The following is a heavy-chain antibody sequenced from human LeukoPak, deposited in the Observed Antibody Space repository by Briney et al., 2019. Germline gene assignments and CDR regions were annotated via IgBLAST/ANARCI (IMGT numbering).Heavy chain of an antibody. CDR3: ARESARGVYYFDY. Sequence: SETLSLTCTVSGGSISSDYWSWIRQPPGKGLEWIGYIYFSGSTNYNPSLKSRVTISVDTSKTQLSLKLSSVTAADTAVYYCARESARGVYYFDYWGQGTQVTVSS. CDR1: GGSISSDY. D-gene: IGHD3-10*01. J-gene: IGHJ4*02. CDR2: IYFSGST. V-gene: IGHV4-59*01.